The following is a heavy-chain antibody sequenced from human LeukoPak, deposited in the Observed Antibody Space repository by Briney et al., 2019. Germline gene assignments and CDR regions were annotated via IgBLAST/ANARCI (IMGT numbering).Heavy chain of an antibody. V-gene: IGHV1-18*01. CDR2: ISTYNANT. CDR3: ASISYDYYDSSGSADAFDI. CDR1: GYTFTSYG. J-gene: IGHJ3*02. D-gene: IGHD3-22*01. Sequence: GASVEVSCKASGYTFTSYGISWVRQAPGQGLEWMGWISTYNANTNYAQKFQGRVAMTTDTSTSTAYMELSRLRSDDTAVYYCASISYDYYDSSGSADAFDIWGQGTMVTVSS.